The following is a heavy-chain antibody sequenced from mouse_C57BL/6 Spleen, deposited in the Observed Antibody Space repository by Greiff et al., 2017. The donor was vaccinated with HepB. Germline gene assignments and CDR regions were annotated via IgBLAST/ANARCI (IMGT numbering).Heavy chain of an antibody. CDR3: ARVDYYGSSLYAMDY. J-gene: IGHJ4*01. D-gene: IGHD1-1*01. CDR1: GYTFTSYG. Sequence: VQLQQSGAELARPGASVKLSCKASGYTFTSYGISWVKQRTGQGLEWIGEIYPRSGNTYYNEKFKGKATLTADKSSSTAYMELRSLTSEDSAVYFCARVDYYGSSLYAMDYWGQGTSVTVSS. V-gene: IGHV1-81*01. CDR2: IYPRSGNT.